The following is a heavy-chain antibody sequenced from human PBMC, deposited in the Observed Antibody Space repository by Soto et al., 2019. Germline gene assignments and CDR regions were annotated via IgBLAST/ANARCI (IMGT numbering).Heavy chain of an antibody. V-gene: IGHV3-9*01. CDR3: AKGPYCSGGSCYYSEYFQH. Sequence: SLRLSCAASGFTFDDYAMHWVRQAPGKGLEWVSGISWNSGSIGYADSVKGRFTISRDNAKNSLYLQMNSLRAEDTALYYCAKGPYCSGGSCYYSEYFQHWGQGTLVTVSS. D-gene: IGHD2-15*01. CDR2: ISWNSGSI. J-gene: IGHJ1*01. CDR1: GFTFDDYA.